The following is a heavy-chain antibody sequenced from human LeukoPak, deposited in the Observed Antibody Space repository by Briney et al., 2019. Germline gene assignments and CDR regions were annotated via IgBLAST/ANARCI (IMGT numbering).Heavy chain of an antibody. Sequence: PSETLSLTCTVSGGSISSSSYYWGWIRQPPGKGLEWIGSIYYSGSTNYNPSLKSRVTISVDTSKNQFSLKLSSVTAADTAVYYCASYDYGGRDAFDIWGQGTMVTVSS. CDR3: ASYDYGGRDAFDI. J-gene: IGHJ3*02. D-gene: IGHD4/OR15-4a*01. V-gene: IGHV4-39*07. CDR2: IYYSGST. CDR1: GGSISSSSYY.